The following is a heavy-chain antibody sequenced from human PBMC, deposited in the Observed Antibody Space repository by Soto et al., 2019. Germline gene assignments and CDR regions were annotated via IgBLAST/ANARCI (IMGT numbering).Heavy chain of an antibody. V-gene: IGHV4-59*12. Sequence: SEPLSLPCTVSVGSISGYYWSWIRQPPGKGLEWIGYIYYSGSTYYKASLKSRVTISLDMSRNQFSLKLTSVTAADTAVYYCARAEVAVAGSGWFDAWGHGTLVTVS. CDR2: IYYSGST. CDR1: VGSISGYY. J-gene: IGHJ5*01. D-gene: IGHD6-19*01. CDR3: ARAEVAVAGSGWFDA.